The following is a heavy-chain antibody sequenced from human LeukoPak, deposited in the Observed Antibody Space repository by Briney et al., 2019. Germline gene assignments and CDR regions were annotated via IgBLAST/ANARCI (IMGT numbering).Heavy chain of an antibody. Sequence: SETLSLTCTVSGGSTSTNNHYWGWLRQPPGKGPEWIGRIYYSEKTYYNPSLKRRITISVDTSKHQFSLKLSCVTAAETAVYYCARGGYGDLNYWGQGTLVTVYS. CDR1: GGSTSTNNHY. J-gene: IGHJ4*02. CDR2: IYYSEKT. CDR3: ARGGYGDLNY. V-gene: IGHV4-39*07. D-gene: IGHD4-17*01.